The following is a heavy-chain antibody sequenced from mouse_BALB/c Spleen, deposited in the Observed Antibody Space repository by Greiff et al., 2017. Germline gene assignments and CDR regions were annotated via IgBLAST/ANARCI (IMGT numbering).Heavy chain of an antibody. D-gene: IGHD2-10*01. V-gene: IGHV5-6-5*01. CDR2: ISSGGGT. CDR3: ARVAYYGNYGAMDY. J-gene: IGHJ4*01. CDR1: GFTFSSYA. Sequence: EVQVVESGGGLVKPGGSLKLSCAASGFTFSSYAMSWVRQTPEKRLEWVASISSGGGTYYPDSVKGRFTISRDNARNILYLQMSSLRSEDTAMYYCARVAYYGNYGAMDYWGQGTSVTVSS.